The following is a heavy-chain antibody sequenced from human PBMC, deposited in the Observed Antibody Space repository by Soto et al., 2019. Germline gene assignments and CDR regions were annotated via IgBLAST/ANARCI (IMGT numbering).Heavy chain of an antibody. CDR2: ISSGSSYI. V-gene: IGHV3-21*01. CDR3: ARSSGGSGKLWNYYGMDV. Sequence: GGSLRLSCAASGFTFSSYSMNWVRQAPGQGLEWVSSISSGSSYIYYADSVKGRFTISRDNAKKSLYLQMNSLRAEDTAVYYCARSSGGSGKLWNYYGMDVWGQGTTVTVSS. CDR1: GFTFSSYS. D-gene: IGHD3-10*01. J-gene: IGHJ6*02.